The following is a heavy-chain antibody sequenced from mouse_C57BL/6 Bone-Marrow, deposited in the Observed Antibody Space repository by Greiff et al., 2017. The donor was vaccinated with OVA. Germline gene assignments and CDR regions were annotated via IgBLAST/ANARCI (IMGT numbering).Heavy chain of an antibody. CDR1: GYSITSGYY. D-gene: IGHD1-1*02. CDR3: ARGLWEDYAMDY. V-gene: IGHV3-6*01. CDR2: ISYDGSN. J-gene: IGHJ4*01. Sequence: EVQRVESGPGLVKPSQSLSLTCSVTGYSITSGYYWNWIRQFPGNKLEWMGYISYDGSNNYNPSLKNRISITRDTSKNQFFLKLNSVTTEDTATYYCARGLWEDYAMDYWGQGTSVTVSS.